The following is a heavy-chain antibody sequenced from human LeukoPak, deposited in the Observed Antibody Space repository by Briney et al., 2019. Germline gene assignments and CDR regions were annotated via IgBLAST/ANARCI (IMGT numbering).Heavy chain of an antibody. D-gene: IGHD3-22*01. CDR1: GYIFTNYY. J-gene: IGHJ4*02. CDR3: ARDQRPITKYYDSSGYHDY. CDR2: INPGGGST. V-gene: IGHV1-46*01. Sequence: ASVKVSCKASGYIFTNYYIHWVRQAPGQGLEWMGIINPGGGSTTYTQKFQGRVTMTRDTSISTAYMELSRLRSDDTAVYYCARDQRPITKYYDSSGYHDYWGQGTLVTVSS.